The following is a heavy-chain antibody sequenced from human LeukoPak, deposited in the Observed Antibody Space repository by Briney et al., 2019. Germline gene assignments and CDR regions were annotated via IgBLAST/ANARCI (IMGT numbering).Heavy chain of an antibody. D-gene: IGHD6-19*01. CDR1: GGSISSYC. CDR3: AEGGQWLRV. CDR2: ICTSGST. V-gene: IGHV4-4*07. Sequence: SETLSLTCTVSGGSISSYCWSCTRQPAGKGLEWIGRICTSGSTNYNPSLKSRVTMSVDTSKNQFSLKLSSVTAADTAVYYCAEGGQWLRVWGQGTLVTVSS. J-gene: IGHJ4*02.